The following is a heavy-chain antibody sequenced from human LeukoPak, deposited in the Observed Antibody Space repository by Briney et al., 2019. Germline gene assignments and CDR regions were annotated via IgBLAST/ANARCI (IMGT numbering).Heavy chain of an antibody. D-gene: IGHD2-2*01. CDR2: ISSSGSTI. J-gene: IGHJ4*02. V-gene: IGHV3-48*03. Sequence: PGGSLRLSCAASGFTLSSYEMNWVRQAPGKGLEWVSYISSSGSTIYYADSVKGRFTISRDNAKNSLYLQMNSLRAEDTAVYYCARDGVRGYCSSTSCYFDWGQGTLVTVSS. CDR1: GFTLSSYE. CDR3: ARDGVRGYCSSTSCYFD.